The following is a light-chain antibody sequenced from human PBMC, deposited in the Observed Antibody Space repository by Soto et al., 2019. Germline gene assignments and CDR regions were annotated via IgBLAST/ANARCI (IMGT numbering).Light chain of an antibody. Sequence: EIVVTQSPATLSVSPGERATLSCRASQSVGNNFAWYQQKPGQAPRLLIFATSTRATGVPARFSGSRSGTEFLLTISSLQSEDFAVYYCQQYGDWPLTFGGGAKVEIE. CDR3: QQYGDWPLT. V-gene: IGKV3-15*01. J-gene: IGKJ4*01. CDR1: QSVGNN. CDR2: ATS.